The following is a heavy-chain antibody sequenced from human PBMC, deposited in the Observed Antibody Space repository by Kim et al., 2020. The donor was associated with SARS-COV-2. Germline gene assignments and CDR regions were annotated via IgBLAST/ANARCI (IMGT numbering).Heavy chain of an antibody. CDR1: GYTFTSYY. CDR3: AREDSSGYYYGSLDY. Sequence: ASVKVSCKASGYTFTSYYMHWLRQAPGQGLEWMGIINPSGGSTSYAQKFQGRVTMTRDTSTSTVYMELSSLRSEDTAVYYCAREDSSGYYYGSLDYWGQGTLVTVSS. V-gene: IGHV1-46*01. D-gene: IGHD3-22*01. CDR2: INPSGGST. J-gene: IGHJ4*02.